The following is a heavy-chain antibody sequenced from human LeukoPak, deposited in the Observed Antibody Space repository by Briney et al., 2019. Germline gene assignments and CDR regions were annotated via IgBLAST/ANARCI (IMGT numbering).Heavy chain of an antibody. CDR1: GFTFTNSG. CDR2: ITSSGGST. Sequence: GGSLRLSCAASGFTFTNSGMTWVRQAPGKGLEWVSDITSSGGSTYYADSVKGRFTISRDNSKNTLYLQMNSLRAEDTAVYYCAGVVRNYFDYWGQGTLVTVSS. J-gene: IGHJ4*02. V-gene: IGHV3-23*01. D-gene: IGHD3-22*01. CDR3: AGVVRNYFDY.